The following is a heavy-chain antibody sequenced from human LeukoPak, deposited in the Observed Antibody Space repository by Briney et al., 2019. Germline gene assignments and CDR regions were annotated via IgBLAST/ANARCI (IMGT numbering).Heavy chain of an antibody. CDR2: IKQDESEK. Sequence: GGSLRLSCVASGFTFSSYWMAWVRQAPGKGLEWVANIKQDESEKNYVDSVKGRFTISRDNAKNSLFLQMNSLRVEDMAVYYCARDVAGSLDYWGQGTLVTVSS. V-gene: IGHV3-7*01. CDR1: GFTFSSYW. J-gene: IGHJ4*02. CDR3: ARDVAGSLDY. D-gene: IGHD1-26*01.